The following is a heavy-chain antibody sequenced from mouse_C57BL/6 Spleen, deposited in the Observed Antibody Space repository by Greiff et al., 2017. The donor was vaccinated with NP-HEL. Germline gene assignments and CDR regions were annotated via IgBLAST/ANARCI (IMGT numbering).Heavy chain of an antibody. D-gene: IGHD2-5*01. Sequence: EVKLMESGGGLVQPGGSLKLSCAASGFTFSDYHMYWVRQTPEKRLEWVAYISNGGGSTYYPDTVKGRFTISRDNAKNTLYLQMSRLKSEDTAMYYCARAYSNSFAYWGQGTLVTVSA. CDR3: ARAYSNSFAY. CDR1: GFTFSDYH. V-gene: IGHV5-12*01. CDR2: ISNGGGST. J-gene: IGHJ3*01.